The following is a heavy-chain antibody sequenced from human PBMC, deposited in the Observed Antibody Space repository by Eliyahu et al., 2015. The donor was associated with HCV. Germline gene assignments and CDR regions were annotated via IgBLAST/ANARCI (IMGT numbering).Heavy chain of an antibody. D-gene: IGHD2-2*02. CDR1: GGTFSSYA. CDR3: ALGCSSTSCYRRDYYYYYYMDV. V-gene: IGHV1-69*01. J-gene: IGHJ6*03. CDR2: IIPIFGTA. Sequence: EVKKPGSSVKVSCKASGGTFSSYAISWVRQAPGQGLEWMGGIIPIFGTANYAQKFQGRVTITADESTSTAYMELSSLRSEDTAVYYCALGCSSTSCYRRDYYYYYYMDVWGKGTTVTVSS.